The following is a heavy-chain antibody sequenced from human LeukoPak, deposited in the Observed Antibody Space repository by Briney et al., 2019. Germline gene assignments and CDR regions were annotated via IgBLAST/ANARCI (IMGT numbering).Heavy chain of an antibody. CDR2: ISGSGGST. J-gene: IGHJ4*02. Sequence: PGGSLRLSCAASGFTFSSYSMNWVRQAPGKGLEWVSAISGSGGSTYYADSVKGRFTISRDNSKNTLYLQMSSLRAEDTAVYYCAKSGYCSGGSCYYFDYWGQGTLVTVSS. V-gene: IGHV3-23*01. CDR1: GFTFSSYS. CDR3: AKSGYCSGGSCYYFDY. D-gene: IGHD2-15*01.